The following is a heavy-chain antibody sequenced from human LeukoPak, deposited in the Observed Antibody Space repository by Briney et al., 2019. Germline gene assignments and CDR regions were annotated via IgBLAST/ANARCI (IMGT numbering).Heavy chain of an antibody. CDR1: GYTLTSYY. Sequence: ASVKVSCKASGYTLTSYYMHWVRQAPGQGLEWMGITNPSGGSTSYAQKFQGRVTMTRDMSTSTVYMELSSLRSEDTAVYYCAGIVDTATFDAFDIWGQGTMVTVSS. V-gene: IGHV1-46*01. J-gene: IGHJ3*02. CDR2: TNPSGGST. CDR3: AGIVDTATFDAFDI. D-gene: IGHD5-18*01.